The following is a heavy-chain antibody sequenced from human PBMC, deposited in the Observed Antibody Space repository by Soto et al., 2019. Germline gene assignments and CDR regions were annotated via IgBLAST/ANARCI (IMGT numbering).Heavy chain of an antibody. V-gene: IGHV1-2*02. CDR3: AKDLTRQLAYWLDP. CDR1: GFSFTGYY. Sequence: ASVKVSCKASGFSFTGYYIHWLRQAPGQGLEWMGWINAHSGGTEYAQKFQGRVTLTRDTSIATAYLTLTSLTSDDTALYYCAKDLTRQLAYWLDPWGQGTQVTV. J-gene: IGHJ5*02. D-gene: IGHD6-6*01. CDR2: INAHSGGT.